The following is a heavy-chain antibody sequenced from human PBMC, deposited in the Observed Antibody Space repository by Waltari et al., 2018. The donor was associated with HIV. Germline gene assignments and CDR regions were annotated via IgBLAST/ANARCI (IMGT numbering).Heavy chain of an antibody. V-gene: IGHV3-74*01. Sequence: EVQLVESGGGLVQPGGSLRLSCAASGFTFSSYWMHWVRQAPGKGLVGVSRINSDGSSTSYADSVNGRFTISRDNAKTTLYLQMNSLRAEDTAVYYCARPRSTSCCDNWFDPWGQGTLVTVSS. D-gene: IGHD2-2*01. CDR2: INSDGSST. J-gene: IGHJ5*02. CDR1: GFTFSSYW. CDR3: ARPRSTSCCDNWFDP.